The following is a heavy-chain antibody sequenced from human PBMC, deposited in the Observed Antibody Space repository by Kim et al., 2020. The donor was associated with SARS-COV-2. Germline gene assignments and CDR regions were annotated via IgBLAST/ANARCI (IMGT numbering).Heavy chain of an antibody. J-gene: IGHJ4*02. D-gene: IGHD3-10*01. Sequence: TPPLKSRVTISVDTSKNQFSLKLSSVTAADTAVYYCARQKGWFGELFDYWGQGTLVTVSS. CDR3: ARQKGWFGELFDY. V-gene: IGHV4-59*08.